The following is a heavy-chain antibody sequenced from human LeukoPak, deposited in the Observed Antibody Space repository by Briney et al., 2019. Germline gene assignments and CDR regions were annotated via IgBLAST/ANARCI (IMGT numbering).Heavy chain of an antibody. CDR3: ARVPPWRESGRWRFDY. V-gene: IGHV1-2*02. CDR1: GYTFTGDY. D-gene: IGHD1-26*01. J-gene: IGHJ4*02. Sequence: ASVKVSCKASGYTFTGDYMHWVRQAPGQGLEWMGWINPNSGGTNYAQKFQGRVTMTRDTSISTAYMELSRLRSDDTAVYYCARVPPWRESGRWRFDYWGQGTLVTVSS. CDR2: INPNSGGT.